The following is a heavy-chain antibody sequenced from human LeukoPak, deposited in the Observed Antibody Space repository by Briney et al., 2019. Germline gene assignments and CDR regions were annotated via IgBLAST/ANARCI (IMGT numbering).Heavy chain of an antibody. Sequence: GRSLRLSCAASGFTFSSYVMHWVRQAPGKGLEWVAVISYDGSNKYYADSVKGRFTISRDNSKNTLYLQMNSLRAEDTAVYYCASNSYFDYWGQGTLVTVSS. CDR2: ISYDGSNK. V-gene: IGHV3-30*03. J-gene: IGHJ4*02. D-gene: IGHD1-1*01. CDR3: ASNSYFDY. CDR1: GFTFSSYV.